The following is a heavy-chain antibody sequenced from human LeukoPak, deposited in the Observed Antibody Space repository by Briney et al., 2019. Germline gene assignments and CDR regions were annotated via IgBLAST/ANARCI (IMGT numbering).Heavy chain of an antibody. Sequence: PGGSLRLSCAASGFTVSSNYMSWVRQAPGMGREWVSAISGSGGTTYYAASVRGRFTISRDNSKNTVCLQMNSLRAEDTAVYFCAKEALPGIAAAGRVYWGQGTLVTVSS. CDR3: AKEALPGIAAAGRVY. CDR1: GFTVSSNY. D-gene: IGHD6-25*01. V-gene: IGHV3-23*01. CDR2: ISGSGGTT. J-gene: IGHJ4*02.